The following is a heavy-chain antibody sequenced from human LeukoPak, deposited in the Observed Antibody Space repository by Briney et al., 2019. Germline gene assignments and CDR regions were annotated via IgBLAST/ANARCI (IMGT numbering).Heavy chain of an antibody. Sequence: SVKVSCKASGGTFSSYDITWVRQAPGQGLEWMGGIIPSIGTANYAQKFQGGVTFTTDQSTSTAYMELRSLRSEDTAVYYCARGGPATVLYFDYWGQGTLVTVSS. V-gene: IGHV1-69*05. CDR1: GGTFSSYD. CDR2: IIPSIGTA. J-gene: IGHJ4*02. CDR3: ARGGPATVLYFDY. D-gene: IGHD4-17*01.